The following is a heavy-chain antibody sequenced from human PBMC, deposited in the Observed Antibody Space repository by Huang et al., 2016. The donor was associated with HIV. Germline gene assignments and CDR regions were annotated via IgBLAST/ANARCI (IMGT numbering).Heavy chain of an antibody. V-gene: IGHV1-2*02. CDR3: ARADDEYGDYVKAFDI. Sequence: QVQLVQSGAEVKKPGASVKVSCKASGYTFTGYYIHWVRQAPGQGLEWMGGINPNSGGTNYAKKFQGRVTMTRDTSISTAYMELSRLRSDDTAVYYCARADDEYGDYVKAFDIWGQGTMVIVSS. D-gene: IGHD4-17*01. CDR2: INPNSGGT. CDR1: GYTFTGYY. J-gene: IGHJ3*02.